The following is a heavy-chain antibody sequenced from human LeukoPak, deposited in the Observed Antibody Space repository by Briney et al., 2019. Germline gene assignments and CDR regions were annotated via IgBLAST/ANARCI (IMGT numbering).Heavy chain of an antibody. CDR3: ARHYYDSSDLLLDP. J-gene: IGHJ5*02. V-gene: IGHV4-59*08. CDR1: GGSISSYY. D-gene: IGHD3-22*01. CDR2: IYYSGST. Sequence: PSETLSLTCTVSGGSISSYYWSWIRQPPGKGLEWIGYIYYSGSTNYNPSLKSRVTISVDTSKNQFSLKLSSVTAADTAVYYCARHYYDSSDLLLDPWGQGTLVTVSS.